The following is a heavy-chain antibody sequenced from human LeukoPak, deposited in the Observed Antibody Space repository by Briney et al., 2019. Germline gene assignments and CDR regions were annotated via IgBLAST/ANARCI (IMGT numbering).Heavy chain of an antibody. J-gene: IGHJ1*01. CDR1: GYTFTNYG. D-gene: IGHD3-22*01. CDR2: VNTGNGNT. V-gene: IGHV1-3*04. CDR3: ARVPLHDASGRYYPH. Sequence: ASVKVACKTSGYTFTNYGMHWVRQAPRQSLEWMGWVNTGNGNTKSSQKFQDRVALTRDTSASTAYMELNSLSSEDTAVYYCARVPLHDASGRYYPHWGQGTLVTVSS.